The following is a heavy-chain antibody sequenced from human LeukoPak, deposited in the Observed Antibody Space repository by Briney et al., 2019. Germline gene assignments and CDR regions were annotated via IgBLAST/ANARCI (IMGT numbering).Heavy chain of an antibody. D-gene: IGHD2-15*01. CDR2: INPSSGGT. Sequence: GASVKVSCKASGYTFTDYYMHWVRQAPGQGLEWMGWINPSSGGTIYAKTFQGSVTMTRDTSISTAYMELSRLKSDDTAVYYCARERQGCSGGSCYSLNWFDPWGQGTLVTVSS. CDR3: ARERQGCSGGSCYSLNWFDP. V-gene: IGHV1-2*02. CDR1: GYTFTDYY. J-gene: IGHJ5*02.